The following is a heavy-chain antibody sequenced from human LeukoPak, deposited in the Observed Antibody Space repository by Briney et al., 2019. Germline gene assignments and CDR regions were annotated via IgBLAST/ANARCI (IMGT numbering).Heavy chain of an antibody. CDR1: GFTFSSYR. Sequence: PGGSLRLSCAASGFTFSSYRMHWVRQAPGKGLEWVAFIRYDGSNKYYAVSVKGRFTISRDNSKNTLYLQMNSLRAEDTAVYYCAKDLYCSGGSCYPYGMDVWGQGTTVTVSS. CDR3: AKDLYCSGGSCYPYGMDV. V-gene: IGHV3-30*02. CDR2: IRYDGSNK. D-gene: IGHD2-15*01. J-gene: IGHJ6*02.